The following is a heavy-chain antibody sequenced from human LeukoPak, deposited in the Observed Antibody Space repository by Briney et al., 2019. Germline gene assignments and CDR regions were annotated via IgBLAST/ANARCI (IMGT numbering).Heavy chain of an antibody. CDR2: IYYSGST. CDR1: GGSISSYY. Sequence: SETLSHTCTVSGGSISSYYWSWIRQPPGKGLEWIGYIYYSGSTNYNPSLKSRVTISVDTSKNQFSLKLSSVTAADTAVYYCARYSGTYYVYWGQGTLVTVSS. J-gene: IGHJ4*02. V-gene: IGHV4-59*01. D-gene: IGHD1-26*01. CDR3: ARYSGTYYVY.